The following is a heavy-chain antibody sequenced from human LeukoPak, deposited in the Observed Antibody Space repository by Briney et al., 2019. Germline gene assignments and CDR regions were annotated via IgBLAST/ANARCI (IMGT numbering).Heavy chain of an antibody. CDR1: GFTFSSYS. V-gene: IGHV3-21*01. D-gene: IGHD2-2*01. CDR3: ARDRRVPAAMPGWFDP. CDR2: ISSSSSYI. J-gene: IGHJ5*02. Sequence: GGFWRLSCAASGFTFSSYSMNWVRQAPGKGLEWVSSISSSSSYIYYADSVKGRFTISRDNAKNSLYLQMNSLRAEDTAVYYCARDRRVPAAMPGWFDPWGRGTLVTVSS.